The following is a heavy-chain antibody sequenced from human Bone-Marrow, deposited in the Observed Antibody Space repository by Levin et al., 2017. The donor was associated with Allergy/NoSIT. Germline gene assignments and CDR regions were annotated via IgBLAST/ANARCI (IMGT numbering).Heavy chain of an antibody. V-gene: IGHV1-46*01. D-gene: IGHD3-22*01. CDR1: GYTFTSYY. CDR3: ARVLKATMIVVDAFDI. Sequence: ASVKVSCKASGYTFTSYYMHWVRQAPGQGLEWMGIINPSGGSTSYAQKFQGRVTMTRDTSTSTVYMELSSLRSEDTAVYYCARVLKATMIVVDAFDIWGQGTMVTVSS. J-gene: IGHJ3*02. CDR2: INPSGGST.